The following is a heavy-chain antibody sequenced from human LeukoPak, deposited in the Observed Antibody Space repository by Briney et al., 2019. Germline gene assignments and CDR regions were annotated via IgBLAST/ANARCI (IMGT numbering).Heavy chain of an antibody. CDR2: ISGSGGST. CDR3: AKDPGHYYGSGSSGHGAFDI. CDR1: GFTFSSYA. V-gene: IGHV3-23*01. J-gene: IGHJ3*02. Sequence: PGGSLRLSCAASGFTFSSYALGRVRQAPGKGLEWVSAISGSGGSTYYADSVKGRFTISRDNSKNTLYLQMNSLRAEDTAVYYCAKDPGHYYGSGSSGHGAFDIWGQGTMVTVSS. D-gene: IGHD3-10*01.